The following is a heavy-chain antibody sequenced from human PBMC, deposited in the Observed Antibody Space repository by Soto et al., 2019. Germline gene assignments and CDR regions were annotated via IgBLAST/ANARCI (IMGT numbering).Heavy chain of an antibody. V-gene: IGHV3-23*01. D-gene: IGHD5-12*01. CDR2: ISGSGGST. CDR3: AKDQRWLRLGKLDY. J-gene: IGHJ4*02. CDR1: GFTFSSYA. Sequence: HPGGSLRLSCAASGFTFSSYAMSWVRQAPGKGLEWVSAISGSGGSTYYADSVKGRFTISRDNSKNTLYLQMNSLRAEDTAVYYCAKDQRWLRLGKLDYWGQGTLVTVSS.